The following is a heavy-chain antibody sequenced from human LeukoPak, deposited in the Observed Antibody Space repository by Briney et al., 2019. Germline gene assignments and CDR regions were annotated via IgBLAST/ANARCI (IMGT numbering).Heavy chain of an antibody. CDR3: ARAKPADFDL. J-gene: IGHJ2*01. Sequence: WVSRVKEDGRETNYADSVKGRFTLSRDNAKNTVYLQMNNLRAEDTAVYHCARAKPADFDLWGRGTLVTVSS. CDR2: VKEDGRET. V-gene: IGHV3-74*01.